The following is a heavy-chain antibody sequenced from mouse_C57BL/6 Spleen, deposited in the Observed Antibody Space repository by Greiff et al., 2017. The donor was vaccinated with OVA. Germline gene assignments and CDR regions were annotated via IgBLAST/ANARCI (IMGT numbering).Heavy chain of an antibody. V-gene: IGHV1-39*01. CDR2: INPNYGTT. CDR3: ASYYDYPHYYAMDY. D-gene: IGHD2-4*01. CDR1: GYSFTDYN. Sequence: EVQLQQSGPELVKPGASVKLSCTASGYSFTDYNMNWVNQSNGKSLEWIGVINPNYGTTSYNQKFKGKATLTVDQSSSTAYMQLNRLTSEDSAGYYCASYYDYPHYYAMDYWGQGTSVTVSS. J-gene: IGHJ4*01.